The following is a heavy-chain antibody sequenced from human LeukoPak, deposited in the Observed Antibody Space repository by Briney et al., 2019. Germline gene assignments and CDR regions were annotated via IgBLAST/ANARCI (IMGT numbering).Heavy chain of an antibody. D-gene: IGHD1-26*01. CDR2: ISGGGGST. CDR1: GFTFTSYS. V-gene: IGHV3-23*01. CDR3: AKGGKWDVTPFDY. Sequence: GGPLRLSCAASGFTFTSYSMNWVRQAPGKGLEWVSTISGGGGSTYYADSVKGRFTISRDNSKNTLYLQVNSLRAEDTAVYYCAKGGKWDVTPFDYWGQGTLVTVSS. J-gene: IGHJ4*02.